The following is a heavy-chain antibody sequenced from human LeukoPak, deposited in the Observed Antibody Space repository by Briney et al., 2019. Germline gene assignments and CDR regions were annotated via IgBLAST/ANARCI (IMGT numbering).Heavy chain of an antibody. Sequence: SETLSLTCIVSGGSISKSPYYWAWIRQPPGKGLEWIGEINHSGSTNYNPSLKSRVTISVDTSKNQFSLKLSSVTAADTAVYYCARAAPQGRYSSSFRPWGQGTLVTVSS. D-gene: IGHD6-6*01. CDR2: INHSGST. CDR3: ARAAPQGRYSSSFRP. CDR1: GGSISKSPYY. V-gene: IGHV4-39*07. J-gene: IGHJ5*02.